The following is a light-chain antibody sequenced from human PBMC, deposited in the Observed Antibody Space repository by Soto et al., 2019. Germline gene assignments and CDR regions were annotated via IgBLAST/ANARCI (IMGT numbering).Light chain of an antibody. CDR3: MQALQSRT. V-gene: IGKV2-28*01. CDR1: QSLLYSNGYNY. J-gene: IGKJ1*01. CDR2: LGS. Sequence: DIVMTQSPLSLPVTPGEPASISCRSSQSLLYSNGYNYLDWYLQKPGQSPQLLIYLGSNRASGVPDRFSGSGSGTDFTLTISKVEAEDVGVYYCMQALQSRTFGHGTKLEIK.